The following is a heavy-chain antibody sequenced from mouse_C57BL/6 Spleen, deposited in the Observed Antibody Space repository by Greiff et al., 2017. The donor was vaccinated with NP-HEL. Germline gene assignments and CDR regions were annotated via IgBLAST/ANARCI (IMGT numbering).Heavy chain of an antibody. V-gene: IGHV1-15*01. Sequence: QVQLKESGAELVRPGASVTLSCKASGYTFTDYEMHWVKQTPVHGLEWIGAIDPETGGTAYNQKFKGKAILTADKSSSTAYMELRSLTSEDSAVYYCTRNPGSSPFDYWGQGTTLTVSS. D-gene: IGHD1-1*01. CDR1: GYTFTDYE. CDR2: IDPETGGT. CDR3: TRNPGSSPFDY. J-gene: IGHJ2*01.